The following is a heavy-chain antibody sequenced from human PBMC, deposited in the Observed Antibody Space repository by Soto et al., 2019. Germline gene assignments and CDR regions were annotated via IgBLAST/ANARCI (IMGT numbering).Heavy chain of an antibody. V-gene: IGHV3-23*01. CDR3: VKAIGPNAPYSRIFDY. CDR1: GFTFSNCA. CDR2: ISGDGSSI. Sequence: ELQVLESGGGLVQPGGCLRLSCAVSGFTFSNCAMSWVRQAPGKGLEWVSIISGDGSSIYYADSVKGRFTISRDNSKNTLYLQMRGLRADDATAVYYCVKAIGPNAPYSRIFDYWGQGSLVTVSS. D-gene: IGHD2-21*01. J-gene: IGHJ4*02.